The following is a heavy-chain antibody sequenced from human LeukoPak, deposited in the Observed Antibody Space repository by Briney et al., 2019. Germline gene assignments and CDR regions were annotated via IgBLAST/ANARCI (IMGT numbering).Heavy chain of an antibody. CDR3: ARGQGTVTTH. CDR1: GGSLSGYY. V-gene: IGHV4-34*01. D-gene: IGHD4-17*01. CDR2: INHSGSA. J-gene: IGHJ4*02. Sequence: MTSETLSLTCAVSGGSLSGYYWTWIRQPPGKGLEWIGEINHSGSANYNPSLKSRVTISLDTSKNQFSLKLSSVTAADTAVYYCARGQGTVTTHWGQGTLVTVSS.